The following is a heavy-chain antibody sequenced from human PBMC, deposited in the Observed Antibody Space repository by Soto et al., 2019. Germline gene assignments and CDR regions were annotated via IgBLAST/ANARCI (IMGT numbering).Heavy chain of an antibody. Sequence: EVHLVESGGGLVQPGGSLRLSCAASGFIFSDSWMSWVRQSPGRGLEWVTNINEDGSQQYYVASVKGRFTISRDNARQSVYLQMNSLRVEDTAVYFWVRGRSTENPWGQGTVVTVSS. CDR3: VRGRSTENP. CDR1: GFIFSDSW. V-gene: IGHV3-7*03. J-gene: IGHJ5*02. CDR2: INEDGSQQ.